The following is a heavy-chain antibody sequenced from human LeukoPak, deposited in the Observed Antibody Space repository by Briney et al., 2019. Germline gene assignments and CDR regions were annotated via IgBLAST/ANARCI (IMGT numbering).Heavy chain of an antibody. J-gene: IGHJ6*03. V-gene: IGHV3-9*01. CDR1: GFTFDDYA. CDR2: ISWNSGSI. D-gene: IGHD6-19*01. CDR3: ARGSSGRNRFPNYYYYMDV. Sequence: GGSLRLSCAASGFTFDDYAMHWVRQAPGKGLEWVSGISWNSGSIGYADSVKGRFTISRDNAKNSLYLQMNSLRAEDTAVYYCARGSSGRNRFPNYYYYMDVWGTGTTVTISS.